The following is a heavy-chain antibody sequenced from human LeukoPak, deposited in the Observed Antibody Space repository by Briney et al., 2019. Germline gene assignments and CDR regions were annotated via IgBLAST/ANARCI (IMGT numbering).Heavy chain of an antibody. D-gene: IGHD1-26*01. J-gene: IGHJ4*02. V-gene: IGHV3-74*03. CDR1: GFTITNNW. Sequence: GGSLRLSCVASGFTITNNWMYWVRQAPGRGLVWVSRIRSEESSAAYADSVKGRFTISRDNAKNTLYLQMNSLRVEDTAVYYCATVFKGSSLEDYWGQGTLVTVSS. CDR2: IRSEESSA. CDR3: ATVFKGSSLEDY.